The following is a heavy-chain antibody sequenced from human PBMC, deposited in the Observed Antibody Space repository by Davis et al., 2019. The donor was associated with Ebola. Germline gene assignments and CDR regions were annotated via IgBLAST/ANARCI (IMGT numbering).Heavy chain of an antibody. J-gene: IGHJ5*02. D-gene: IGHD4/OR15-4a*01. CDR2: IYYSGST. Sequence: ESLKISCAASGFTFSSYGMHWVRQPPGKGLEWIGEIYYSGSTYYNPSLKSRVTISVDTSKNQFSLNLRSVTAADTAVYFCARLMVGPWGQGTLVTVSS. CDR3: ARLMVGP. V-gene: IGHV4-34*01. CDR1: GFTFSSYG.